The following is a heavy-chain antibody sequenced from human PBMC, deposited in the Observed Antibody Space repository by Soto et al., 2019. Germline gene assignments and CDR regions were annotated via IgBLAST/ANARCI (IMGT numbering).Heavy chain of an antibody. V-gene: IGHV4-30-2*01. CDR3: ARSEVVALGY. J-gene: IGHJ4*02. D-gene: IGHD2-15*01. CDR1: GVSISSGGYS. CDR2: IYNSGST. Sequence: QLQLQASGSGLVKPSQTLSLTCAVSGVSISSGGYSWSWIRQPPGKGLEWIGYIYNSGSTYYNPSLKSRVTISVDRSKNQFSLKLSSVYAADTAVYYCARSEVVALGYWGQGTLVTVSS.